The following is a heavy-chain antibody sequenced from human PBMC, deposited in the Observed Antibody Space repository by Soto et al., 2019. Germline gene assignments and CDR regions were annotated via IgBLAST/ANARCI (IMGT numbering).Heavy chain of an antibody. CDR1: GFTVSSNY. V-gene: IGHV3-66*01. J-gene: IGHJ6*03. Sequence: GGSLRLSCAASGFTVSSNYMSWVRQAPGKGLEWVSVIYSGGSTYYADSVKGRFTISRDNSKNTLHLQMDSLRAEDTAVYYCAFHAIFGVVTPVDYYYYYMDVWGKGTTVTVSS. CDR3: AFHAIFGVVTPVDYYYYYMDV. CDR2: IYSGGST. D-gene: IGHD3-3*01.